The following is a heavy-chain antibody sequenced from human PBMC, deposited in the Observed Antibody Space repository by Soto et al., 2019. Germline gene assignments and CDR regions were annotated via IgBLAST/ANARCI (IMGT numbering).Heavy chain of an antibody. CDR1: GFTFSSYD. CDR3: ARDSGSYLGVLFMDV. CDR2: IGTAGDT. D-gene: IGHD1-26*01. V-gene: IGHV3-13*01. Sequence: GGSLRLSCAASGFTFSSYDMHWVRQATGKGLEWVSAIGTAGDTYYPGSVKGRFTISRENAKNSLYLQMNSLRAEDTAVYYCARDSGSYLGVLFMDVWGQGTTVTVSS. J-gene: IGHJ6*02.